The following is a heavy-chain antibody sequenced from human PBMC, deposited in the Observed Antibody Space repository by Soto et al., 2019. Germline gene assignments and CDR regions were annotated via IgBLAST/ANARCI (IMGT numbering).Heavy chain of an antibody. D-gene: IGHD3-10*01. V-gene: IGHV1-2*04. CDR1: GYTFTGYY. J-gene: IGHJ6*02. CDR2: INPNSGGT. Sequence: GASVKVSCKASGYTFTGYYMHWVRQAPGQGLEWMGWINPNSGGTNYAQKFQGWVTMTRDTSISTAYMELSRLRSDDTAVYYCARDMFGSGSGYYYYGMDVWGQGTTVTVSS. CDR3: ARDMFGSGSGYYYYGMDV.